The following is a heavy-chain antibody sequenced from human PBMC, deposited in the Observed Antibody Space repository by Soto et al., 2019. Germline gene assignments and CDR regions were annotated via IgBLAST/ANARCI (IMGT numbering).Heavy chain of an antibody. V-gene: IGHV1-69*13. D-gene: IGHD6-13*01. J-gene: IGHJ4*02. CDR1: GGTFSNYA. CDR3: ARVSSSWYKDYFDY. Sequence: ASVKVSCKASGGTFSNYAISWVRQAPGQGLEWMGGIIPIFGTTNYAQRFQGRVTITADESTSTAYMELSSLRSEDTAVYYCARVSSSWYKDYFDYWGQGTLVTVSS. CDR2: IIPIFGTT.